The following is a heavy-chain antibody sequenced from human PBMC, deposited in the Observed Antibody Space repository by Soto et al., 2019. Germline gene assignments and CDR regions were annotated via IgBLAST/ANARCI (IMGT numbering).Heavy chain of an antibody. CDR1: GYTLTDIS. J-gene: IGHJ4*02. V-gene: IGHV1-24*01. CDR2: FDPEDGET. Sequence: GASVKLSCKVSGYTLTDISMHWVRQAPGRGLEWMGGFDPEDGETIYAQKFQGRVTMTTDTSTSTAYMELRSLRSDDTAVYYCARAKLELRHLDYWGQGTLVTVSS. D-gene: IGHD1-7*01. CDR3: ARAKLELRHLDY.